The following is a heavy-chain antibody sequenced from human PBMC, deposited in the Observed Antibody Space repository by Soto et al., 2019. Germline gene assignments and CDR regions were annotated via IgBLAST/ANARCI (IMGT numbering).Heavy chain of an antibody. Sequence: ASVKVSCKASGYTFTGYYMHWVRQAPGQGPEWMGWINPNSGGTNYAQKFQGWVTMTRDTSISTAYMELSRLKSDDTAVYYCARVLGYCSSTSCYSSPWFDPWGQGTLVTVSS. CDR1: GYTFTGYY. J-gene: IGHJ5*02. D-gene: IGHD2-2*01. CDR2: INPNSGGT. V-gene: IGHV1-2*04. CDR3: ARVLGYCSSTSCYSSPWFDP.